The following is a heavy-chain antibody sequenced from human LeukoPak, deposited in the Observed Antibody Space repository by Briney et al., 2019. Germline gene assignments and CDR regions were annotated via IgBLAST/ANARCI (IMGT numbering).Heavy chain of an antibody. V-gene: IGHV3-30*18. CDR3: AKDFRASVGPSSGYYFDY. Sequence: GGSLRLSCAASAFTFRNYAMHWLRQAPGKGLEWVAVIASDGNDKHLADSVKGRFTISRDNSRNTLYLQMNSLRAEDTAVYYCAKDFRASVGPSSGYYFDYWGQGTLVTVSS. D-gene: IGHD3-22*01. J-gene: IGHJ4*02. CDR2: IASDGNDK. CDR1: AFTFRNYA.